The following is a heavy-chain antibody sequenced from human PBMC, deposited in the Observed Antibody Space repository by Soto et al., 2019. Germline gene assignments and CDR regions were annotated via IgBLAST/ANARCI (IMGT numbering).Heavy chain of an antibody. CDR3: ARRGDIVVVPAARRAPFDY. CDR2: IYYSGST. V-gene: IGHV4-39*01. Sequence: QLQLQESGPGLVKPSETLSLTCTVSGGSISSSSYYWGWIRQPPGKGLEWVGSIYYSGSTYYNPSLKSRLPISVDTSKNQFSLKLSSVAAADTAVYYCARRGDIVVVPAARRAPFDYWGQGTLVTVSS. CDR1: GGSISSSSYY. D-gene: IGHD2-2*01. J-gene: IGHJ4*02.